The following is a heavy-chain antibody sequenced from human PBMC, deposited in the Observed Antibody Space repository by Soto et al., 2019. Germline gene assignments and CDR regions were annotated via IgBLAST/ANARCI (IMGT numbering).Heavy chain of an antibody. CDR2: ISGSGTT. CDR1: GFTVSSNY. CDR3: VGTYDDSRNLDF. V-gene: IGHV3-53*01. J-gene: IGHJ4*02. Sequence: GGSLRLSCAASGFTVSSNYMNWVRQAPGKGLEWVSVISGSGTTFYADSVKGRFTTSRDNSKNTVYLQMNSLRDEDTAVYYCVGTYDDSRNLDFWGQGALVTVSS. D-gene: IGHD4-17*01.